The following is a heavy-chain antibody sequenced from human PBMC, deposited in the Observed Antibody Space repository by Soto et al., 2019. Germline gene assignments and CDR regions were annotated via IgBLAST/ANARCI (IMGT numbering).Heavy chain of an antibody. CDR1: GVSLSTSGVG. CDR3: AHRRYGGNLGAFDI. Sequence: QITLKESGPTLVKPTQTLTMTCTFSGVSLSTSGVGVGWIRQPPGKALEWLALIYWDDDKRYSPSLKSRLTIPKDTSKNQVVLTMTNMDPVDTATYYCAHRRYGGNLGAFDIWGQGTMVTVSS. D-gene: IGHD4-17*01. V-gene: IGHV2-5*02. J-gene: IGHJ3*02. CDR2: IYWDDDK.